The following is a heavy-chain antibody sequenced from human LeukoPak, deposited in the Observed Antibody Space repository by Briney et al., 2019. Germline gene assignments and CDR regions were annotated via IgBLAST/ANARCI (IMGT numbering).Heavy chain of an antibody. Sequence: PGGSLRLSCAASGFTFRSYAMSWVRQAPGKGLEWVSAVSGNGGSTYYADSVRGRFTISRDNSKNTLYLQMNSLRAEDTAIYYCAKEYSAYDSAYYFHYWGQGTLVTVSS. D-gene: IGHD5-12*01. V-gene: IGHV3-23*01. CDR1: GFTFRSYA. CDR2: VSGNGGST. CDR3: AKEYSAYDSAYYFHY. J-gene: IGHJ4*02.